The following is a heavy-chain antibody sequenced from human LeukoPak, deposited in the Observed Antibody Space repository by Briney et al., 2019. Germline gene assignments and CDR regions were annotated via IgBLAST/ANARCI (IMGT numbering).Heavy chain of an antibody. J-gene: IGHJ4*02. CDR2: INPNSGGT. CDR3: ARDTCSGGSCYPDY. V-gene: IGHV1-2*02. CDR1: GYTFTGYY. D-gene: IGHD2-15*01. Sequence: ASVKVSCKASGYTFTGYYMHWVRQAPGQGLEGMGWINPNSGGTNYAQKFQGRVTMTRDTSTSTVYMELSSLRSEDTAVYYCARDTCSGGSCYPDYWGQGTLVTVSS.